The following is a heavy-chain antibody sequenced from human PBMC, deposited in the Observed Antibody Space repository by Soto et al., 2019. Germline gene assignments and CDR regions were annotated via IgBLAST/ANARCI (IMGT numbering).Heavy chain of an antibody. CDR3: ARVLSGSYYGYYYYGMDV. Sequence: GASVKVSCKASGYTFTSYYMQLVRQSPGQGLEWMGIINPSGGSTSYAQKFQGRVTMTRDTSTSTVYMELSSLRSEDTAVYYCARVLSGSYYGYYYYGMDVWGQGTTVTVSS. D-gene: IGHD1-26*01. J-gene: IGHJ6*02. CDR1: GYTFTSYY. CDR2: INPSGGST. V-gene: IGHV1-46*01.